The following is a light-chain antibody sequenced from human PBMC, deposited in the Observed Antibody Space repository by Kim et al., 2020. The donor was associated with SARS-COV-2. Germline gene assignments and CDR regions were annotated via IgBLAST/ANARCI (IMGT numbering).Light chain of an antibody. V-gene: IGLV3-19*01. CDR1: SLKTYY. CDR3: NSRDNSGDHVV. J-gene: IGLJ2*01. Sequence: ALGQTVRITCQGDSLKTYYATWYQQKPGQAPIVVIYGKNNRPSGIPDRFSGSSSGNTASLTVTGAQAVDEADYYCNSRDNSGDHVVFGGGTKL. CDR2: GKN.